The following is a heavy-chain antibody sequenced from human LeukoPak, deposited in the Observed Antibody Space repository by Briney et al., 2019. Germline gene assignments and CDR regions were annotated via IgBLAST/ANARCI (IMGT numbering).Heavy chain of an antibody. V-gene: IGHV3-9*01. CDR1: GFTFEDYA. CDR2: ICWNSGNI. D-gene: IGHD5-12*01. Sequence: PGSSLRLLCAASGFTFEDYAMHWLRQAPGKGLECVSGICWNSGNIGYADSVKRLFTISRDNAKHSLYLQMNSLRAEDTALYYCTKEIVATIFYYGMDVWGQGTTVTVSS. J-gene: IGHJ6*02. CDR3: TKEIVATIFYYGMDV.